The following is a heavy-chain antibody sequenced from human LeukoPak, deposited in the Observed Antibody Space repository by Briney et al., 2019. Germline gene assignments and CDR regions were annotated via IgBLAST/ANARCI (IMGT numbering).Heavy chain of an antibody. D-gene: IGHD6-13*01. CDR1: GFTFSSYS. V-gene: IGHV3-21*01. CDR2: ISSSSSYI. J-gene: IGHJ4*02. Sequence: GGSLRLSCAASGFTFSSYSMNWVRQAPGKGLEWVSSISSSSSYIYYADSVKGRFTISRDNAKNSLYLQMNSLRAEDTAVYYCARDFQIAAGGEYNFDYWGQGTLVTVSS. CDR3: ARDFQIAAGGEYNFDY.